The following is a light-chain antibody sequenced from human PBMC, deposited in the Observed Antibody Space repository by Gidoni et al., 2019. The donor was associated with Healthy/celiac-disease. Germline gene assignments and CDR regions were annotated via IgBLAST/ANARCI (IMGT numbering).Light chain of an antibody. CDR2: GAS. J-gene: IGKJ2*03. V-gene: IGKV3-15*01. CDR1: QSVSSN. Sequence: EIVMPQSPATLSVSPGVRATLSCRASQSVSSNLAWYQQKPGQAPRLLIYGASTMDTGIPARFSGSGSGTEFTLTISSLQSEDFAVYYCQQYNNWPPYSFGQGTKLEIK. CDR3: QQYNNWPPYS.